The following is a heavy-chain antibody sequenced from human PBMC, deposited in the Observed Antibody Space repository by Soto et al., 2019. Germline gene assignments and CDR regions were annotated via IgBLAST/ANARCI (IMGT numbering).Heavy chain of an antibody. CDR3: ASASGYSSSWYAPSFSYYYYYGMDV. J-gene: IGHJ6*02. D-gene: IGHD6-13*01. V-gene: IGHV1-8*01. CDR1: GYTFTSYD. Sequence: ASVKVSCXASGYTFTSYDINWVRQATGQGLEWMGWVNPNSGNTGYAQKFQGGVTMTRNTSISTAYMELSSLRSEDTAVYYCASASGYSSSWYAPSFSYYYYYGMDVWGQGTTVTVSS. CDR2: VNPNSGNT.